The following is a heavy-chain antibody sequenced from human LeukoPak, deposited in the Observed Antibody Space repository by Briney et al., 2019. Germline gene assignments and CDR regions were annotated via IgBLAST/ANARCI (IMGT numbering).Heavy chain of an antibody. Sequence: LRLSCAASGFTFSDYYMSWIRQPPGKGLEWIGSIYYSGSTYYNPSLKSRVTISVDTSKNQFSLKLSSVTAADTAVYYCARADPDTAMAFDYWGQGTLVTVSS. V-gene: IGHV4-38-2*01. CDR3: ARADPDTAMAFDY. CDR2: IYYSGST. D-gene: IGHD5-18*01. J-gene: IGHJ4*02. CDR1: GFTFSDYY.